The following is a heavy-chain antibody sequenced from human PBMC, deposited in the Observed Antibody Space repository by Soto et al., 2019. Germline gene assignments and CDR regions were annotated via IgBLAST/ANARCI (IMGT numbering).Heavy chain of an antibody. D-gene: IGHD2-21*02. CDR1: GFTFSNYW. CDR3: GRGGGDWDFDY. V-gene: IGHV3-7*01. J-gene: IGHJ4*02. Sequence: EVQLVESGGGLVQPGGSLRLSCAASGFTFSNYWMSWVRQAPGKGLEWVANIKQDGSEKYYVDSVKGRFTISRDNAKKSLELEKNRLRAEDTGVDYCGRGGGDWDFDYWGQGTLVTVSS. CDR2: IKQDGSEK.